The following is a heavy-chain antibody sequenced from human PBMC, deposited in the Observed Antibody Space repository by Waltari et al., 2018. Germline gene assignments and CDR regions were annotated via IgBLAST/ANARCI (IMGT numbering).Heavy chain of an antibody. CDR1: GFTFSSYA. V-gene: IGHV3-23*01. CDR3: AKGSKREGFRITFGGVIVKFGYFDY. D-gene: IGHD3-16*02. J-gene: IGHJ4*02. CDR2: ISGSGGST. Sequence: EVQLLESGGGLVQPGGSLRLSCAASGFTFSSYAMSWVRQAPGKGLEWVSAISGSGGSTYYADSGKGRFTISRDNSKNTLYLQMNSLRAEDTAVYYCAKGSKREGFRITFGGVIVKFGYFDYWGQGTLVTVSS.